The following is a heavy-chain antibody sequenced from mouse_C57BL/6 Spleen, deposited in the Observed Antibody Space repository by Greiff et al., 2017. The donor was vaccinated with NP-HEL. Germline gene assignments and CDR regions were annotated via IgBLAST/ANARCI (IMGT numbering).Heavy chain of an antibody. Sequence: VQLQQSGPELVKPGASVKIPCKASGYKFTDYNMDWVKQSHGKSLEWIGDINPNNGGTIYNQKFKGKATLTVEKSSSTAYMELRSLTSEDTAVYYCARWADYDPFAYWGQGTLVTVSA. CDR3: ARWADYDPFAY. CDR1: GYKFTDYN. D-gene: IGHD2-4*01. J-gene: IGHJ3*01. CDR2: INPNNGGT. V-gene: IGHV1-18*01.